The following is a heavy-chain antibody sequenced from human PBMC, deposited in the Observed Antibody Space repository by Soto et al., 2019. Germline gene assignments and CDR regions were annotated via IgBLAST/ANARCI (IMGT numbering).Heavy chain of an antibody. CDR2: TSLDGSRK. J-gene: IGHJ4*02. V-gene: IGHV3-30-3*01. Sequence: QVQLVESGGGVVQPGRSLRLSCAASGFTFNVYAFHWVRQAPGKGMEWVAVTSLDGSRKHYADSVKGRFTISRDDSRNTLYLQMTNLSPEDTALYYCARDDSYDGSFDHWGQGTLVAVSS. CDR3: ARDDSYDGSFDH. CDR1: GFTFNVYA. D-gene: IGHD3-16*01.